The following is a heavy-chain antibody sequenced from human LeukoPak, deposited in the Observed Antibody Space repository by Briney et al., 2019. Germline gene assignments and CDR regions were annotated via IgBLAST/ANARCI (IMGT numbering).Heavy chain of an antibody. CDR2: IRGSGGST. Sequence: GGSLRLSCAASGFTFSSYAMSWVRQAPGKGLEWVSAIRGSGGSTYYADSVKGRFTISRDNSKNTLYLQMNSLRAEDTAVYYCANSDDYGDYFNYWGQGTLVTVSS. J-gene: IGHJ4*02. CDR1: GFTFSSYA. CDR3: ANSDDYGDYFNY. V-gene: IGHV3-23*01. D-gene: IGHD4-17*01.